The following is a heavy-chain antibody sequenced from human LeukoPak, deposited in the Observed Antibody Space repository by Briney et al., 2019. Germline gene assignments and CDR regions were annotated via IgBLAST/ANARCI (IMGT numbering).Heavy chain of an antibody. V-gene: IGHV3-74*01. CDR2: IDSDGRSRTPP. J-gene: IGHJ4*02. Sequence: TGGSLRLSCAAAGFTFSSYWMHWVRQVPGKGLQWVARIDSDGRSRTPPSYAESVKGRFTISRDNAQNTLYLQMNSLRAEDTAVYYCVRDVWGDRDSFFDSWGQGTPVTVSS. D-gene: IGHD2-21*01. CDR3: VRDVWGDRDSFFDS. CDR1: GFTFSSYW.